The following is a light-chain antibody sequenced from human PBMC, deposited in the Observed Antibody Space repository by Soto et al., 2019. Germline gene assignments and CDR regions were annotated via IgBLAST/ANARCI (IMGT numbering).Light chain of an antibody. CDR1: QGIGIY. V-gene: IGKV1-16*02. CDR2: DAS. Sequence: DIQMTQSPSSLSASVGDRVTITCRASQGIGIYLAWFQQKAGRAPKSLIYDASSLQSGVLSKFSGSGSGTDFTLTISSLQPEDFATYYCQQYEAYPLTFGGGTRVEIK. J-gene: IGKJ4*01. CDR3: QQYEAYPLT.